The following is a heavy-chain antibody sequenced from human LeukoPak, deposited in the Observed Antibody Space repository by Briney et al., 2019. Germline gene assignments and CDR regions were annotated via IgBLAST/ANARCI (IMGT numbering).Heavy chain of an antibody. J-gene: IGHJ6*03. CDR3: ARSPMYYYYYMDV. CDR2: ISSSSSYI. V-gene: IGHV3-21*01. CDR1: GFTFSSYS. Sequence: PGGSLRLSCAASGFTFSSYSMNWVRQAPGKGLEWVSSISSSSSYIYYADSVKGRFTISRDNSKNTLYLQMNSLRAEDTAVYYCARSPMYYYYYMDVWGKGTTVTISS.